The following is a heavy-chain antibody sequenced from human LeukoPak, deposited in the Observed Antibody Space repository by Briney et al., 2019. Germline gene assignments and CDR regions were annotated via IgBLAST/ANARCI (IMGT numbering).Heavy chain of an antibody. J-gene: IGHJ4*02. CDR2: IYYSGST. D-gene: IGHD5-24*01. CDR3: ARFPFGDYYNSFDY. Sequence: PSETLSLTCTVSRGSISSYYWSWIRQPPGKGLERIGYIYYSGSTNYNPSLKSRVTISVDTSKNQFSLKLSSVTAADTAVYYCARFPFGDYYNSFDYWGQGTLVTVSS. CDR1: RGSISSYY. V-gene: IGHV4-59*01.